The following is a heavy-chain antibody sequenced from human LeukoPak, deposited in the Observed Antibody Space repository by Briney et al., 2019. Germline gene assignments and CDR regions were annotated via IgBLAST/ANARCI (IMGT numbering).Heavy chain of an antibody. Sequence: ASVKVSCKASGYTFTSYYMHWVRQAPGQGLEWMGIINPSGGRTSYAQKFQGRVTITADESTSTAYMELSSLRSEDTAVYYCARDLTDHYYGRDYYYYMDVWGKGTTVTISS. V-gene: IGHV1-46*01. CDR3: ARDLTDHYYGRDYYYYMDV. J-gene: IGHJ6*03. CDR2: INPSGGRT. D-gene: IGHD3-10*01. CDR1: GYTFTSYY.